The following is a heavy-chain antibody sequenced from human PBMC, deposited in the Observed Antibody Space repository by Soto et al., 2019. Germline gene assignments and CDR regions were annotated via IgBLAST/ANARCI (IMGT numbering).Heavy chain of an antibody. CDR2: IYYSGST. J-gene: IGHJ4*02. Sequence: SETLSLTCTVSGGSISSGGYYWSWIRQHPGKGLEWIGYIYYSGSTYYNPSLKSRVTISVDTSKNQFSLKPSSVTAADTAVYYCARVFTYDWWSGPKYYLDYWGQGTVVGVSS. CDR3: ARVFTYDWWSGPKYYLDY. CDR1: GGSISSGGYY. D-gene: IGHD3-3*01. V-gene: IGHV4-31*03.